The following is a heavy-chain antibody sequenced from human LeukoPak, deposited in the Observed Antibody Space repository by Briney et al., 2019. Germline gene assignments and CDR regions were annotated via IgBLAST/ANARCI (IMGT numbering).Heavy chain of an antibody. CDR2: ISAYGNT. D-gene: IGHD2-15*01. J-gene: IGHJ4*02. Sequence: ASVKVSCKASGYTFNNYYMNWVRQAPGQGLEWMGLISAYGNTNYAQNLQGRVTMTTDTSTSTAYMELRSLRSDDTAVYYCARGIIGYYFDYWGQGTLVTVSS. V-gene: IGHV1-18*04. CDR1: GYTFNNYY. CDR3: ARGIIGYYFDY.